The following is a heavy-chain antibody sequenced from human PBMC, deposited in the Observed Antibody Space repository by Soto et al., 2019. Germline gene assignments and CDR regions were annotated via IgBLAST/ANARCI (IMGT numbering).Heavy chain of an antibody. Sequence: QVQLQESGPGLVKPSETLSLTCNVSGGSISNYYWSWIRQPPGKELECIGYIYYTGRTNYNPSLKSRISISVASSENQCSLRLSSVTAADTAIYYCARWRHWLEYWGPVTLVTVSS. CDR3: ARWRHWLEY. D-gene: IGHD6-19*01. CDR1: GGSISNYY. CDR2: IYYTGRT. V-gene: IGHV4-59*01. J-gene: IGHJ4*02.